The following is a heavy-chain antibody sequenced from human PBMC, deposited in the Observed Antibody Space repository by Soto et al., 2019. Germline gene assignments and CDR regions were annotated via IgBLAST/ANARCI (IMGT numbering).Heavy chain of an antibody. CDR2: VHYDGTKK. D-gene: IGHD3-3*01. CDR1: GFTFSSYV. CDR3: ARETSYDFWSGPQTMDV. Sequence: GGSLRLSCAPSGFTFSSYVMHWFRQAPGKGLEWVAVVHYDGTKKYYADSVRGRFTISRDNSENILYLQMNSLRPDDTAVYFCARETSYDFWSGPQTMDVWGQGTTVTVSS. V-gene: IGHV3-33*01. J-gene: IGHJ6*01.